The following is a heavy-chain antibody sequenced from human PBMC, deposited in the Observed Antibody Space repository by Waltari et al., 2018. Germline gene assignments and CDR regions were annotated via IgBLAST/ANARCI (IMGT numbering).Heavy chain of an antibody. Sequence: HVQLQESGPGLVKPSETLSLTCTVSGGSISSYYWSWIRQPPGKGLEWIGYPYYSGSTNYNPSLKSRVTISVDTSKNQFSLKLSSVTAADTAVYYCARDKGYCSGGSCYFPGFGYYYYGMDVWGQGTTVTVSS. CDR3: ARDKGYCSGGSCYFPGFGYYYYGMDV. CDR1: GGSISSYY. J-gene: IGHJ6*02. CDR2: PYYSGST. V-gene: IGHV4-59*01. D-gene: IGHD2-15*01.